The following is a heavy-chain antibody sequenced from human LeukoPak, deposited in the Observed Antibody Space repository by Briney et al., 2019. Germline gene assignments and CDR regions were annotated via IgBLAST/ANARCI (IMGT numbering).Heavy chain of an antibody. V-gene: IGHV3-30*04. CDR1: GFTFSSYA. CDR3: ARDIYPYYYDSSGPDL. J-gene: IGHJ5*02. Sequence: GGSLRLSCEASGFTFSSYAMHWVRQAPGKGLEWVAVISYDGSNKYYADSVKGRFTISRDNSKNTLYLQMNSLRAEDTAVYYCARDIYPYYYDSSGPDLWGQGTLVTVSS. D-gene: IGHD3-22*01. CDR2: ISYDGSNK.